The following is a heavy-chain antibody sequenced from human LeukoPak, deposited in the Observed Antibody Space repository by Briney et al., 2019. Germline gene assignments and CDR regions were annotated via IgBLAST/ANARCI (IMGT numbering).Heavy chain of an antibody. CDR2: IYYSGST. D-gene: IGHD1-14*01. Sequence: SETLSLTCTVSGGSISSSSYYWGWIRQPPGKGLEWIGSIYYSGSTNYNPSLKSRVTISVDTSKNQFSLKLSSVTAADTAVYYCARGGSRSTWTTSNWFDPWGQGTLVTVSS. V-gene: IGHV4-39*07. CDR3: ARGGSRSTWTTSNWFDP. J-gene: IGHJ5*02. CDR1: GGSISSSSYY.